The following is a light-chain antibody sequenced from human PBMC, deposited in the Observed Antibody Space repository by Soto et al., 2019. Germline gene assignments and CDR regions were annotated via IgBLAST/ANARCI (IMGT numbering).Light chain of an antibody. CDR2: EVS. V-gene: IGLV2-14*01. CDR3: SSYTSTSTLYV. CDR1: NSDIGTYNY. Sequence: QSVLTQPASVSGSPGQSITISCTGSNSDIGTYNYVSWYQQHPGKAPKLVISEVSNRPSGISHRFSGSKSGNAASLTISGLQAEDEATYYCSSYTSTSTLYVFGPGTRSPS. J-gene: IGLJ1*01.